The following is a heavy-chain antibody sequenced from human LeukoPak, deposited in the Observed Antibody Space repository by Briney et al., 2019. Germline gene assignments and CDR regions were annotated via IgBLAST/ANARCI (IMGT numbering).Heavy chain of an antibody. CDR1: GFTVSSNY. CDR3: ARAGRQWLGIDY. D-gene: IGHD6-19*01. V-gene: IGHV3-53*01. Sequence: GGSLRLSCAASGFTVSSNYMSWVRQAPGKGLEWVSVIYSGGSTYYADSVKGRFTISRDNSKNTLYLQMNSLRAEDTAVYYCARAGRQWLGIDYWGQGTLVTVSS. CDR2: IYSGGST. J-gene: IGHJ4*02.